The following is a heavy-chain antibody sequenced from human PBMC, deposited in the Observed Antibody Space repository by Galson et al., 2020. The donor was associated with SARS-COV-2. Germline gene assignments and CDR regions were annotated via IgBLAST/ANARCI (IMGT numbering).Heavy chain of an antibody. CDR1: GYTFTSYA. J-gene: IGHJ1*01. CDR3: ARDGAARPDLYFQH. Sequence: ASVKVSCKASGYTFTSYAMHWVRQAPGQRLEWMGWINAGNGNTKYSQKFQGRVTITRDTSASTAYMELSSLRSEDTAVYYCARDGAARPDLYFQHWGQGTLVTVSS. V-gene: IGHV1-3*01. D-gene: IGHD6-6*01. CDR2: INAGNGNT.